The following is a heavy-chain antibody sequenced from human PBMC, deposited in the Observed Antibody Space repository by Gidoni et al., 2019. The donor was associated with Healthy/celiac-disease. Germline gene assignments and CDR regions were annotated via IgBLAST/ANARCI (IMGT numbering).Heavy chain of an antibody. V-gene: IGHV1-3*01. Sequence: QVQLVQSGAEVKKPGVSVKFSCKASGYTFTSYAMHWVRQAPGQRLEWMGWINAGNGNTKYSQKFQGRVTITRDTSASTAYMELSSLRSEDTAVYYCARAMLTMVRGASLGTWGQGTLVTVSS. CDR2: INAGNGNT. D-gene: IGHD3-10*01. CDR1: GYTFTSYA. J-gene: IGHJ5*02. CDR3: ARAMLTMVRGASLGT.